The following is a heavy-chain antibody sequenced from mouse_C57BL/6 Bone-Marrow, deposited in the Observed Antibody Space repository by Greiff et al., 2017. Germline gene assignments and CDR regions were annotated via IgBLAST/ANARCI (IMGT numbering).Heavy chain of an antibody. J-gene: IGHJ3*01. CDR3: ARHRSMSF. V-gene: IGHV5-12*01. D-gene: IGHD2-10*02. Sequence: EVQRVESGGGLVQPGGSLKLSCAASGYTFSDYYMYWVRQTPEKSLEWVAYISNGGGSTDYPDTVKGRFTISIDNAKNTLYMQMSRLKSEDTAMYYCARHRSMSFWGQGTRVTVSA. CDR2: ISNGGGST. CDR1: GYTFSDYY.